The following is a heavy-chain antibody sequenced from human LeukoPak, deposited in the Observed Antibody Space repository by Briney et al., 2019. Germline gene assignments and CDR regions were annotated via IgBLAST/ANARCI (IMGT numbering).Heavy chain of an antibody. V-gene: IGHV1-2*02. CDR3: ARNERGSGWYGVYYYYMDV. D-gene: IGHD6-19*01. J-gene: IGHJ6*03. Sequence: ASVKVSCKASGYTFTGPYIRWMRQAPGQGLEWMAWISPNSGGTNYAQKFQGRVTMTRDTSISTAYMELSRLRSDDTAVYYCARNERGSGWYGVYYYYMDVWGKGTTVTVSS. CDR2: ISPNSGGT. CDR1: GYTFTGPY.